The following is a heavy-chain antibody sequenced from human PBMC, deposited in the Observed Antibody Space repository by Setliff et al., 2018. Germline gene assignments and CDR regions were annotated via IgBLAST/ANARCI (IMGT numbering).Heavy chain of an antibody. CDR3: ARTCSGSGCYAGLES. J-gene: IGHJ4*02. CDR1: GFTLSSYW. Sequence: GSLRLSCAASGFTLSSYWMHWVRQAPGKGLVWVSRINSDGSSTSYADSVKGRFTISRDNAKNTLYLQMNSLRAEDTAVYYCARTCSGSGCYAGLESWGQGTPVTVSS. CDR2: INSDGSST. D-gene: IGHD2-15*01. V-gene: IGHV3-74*01.